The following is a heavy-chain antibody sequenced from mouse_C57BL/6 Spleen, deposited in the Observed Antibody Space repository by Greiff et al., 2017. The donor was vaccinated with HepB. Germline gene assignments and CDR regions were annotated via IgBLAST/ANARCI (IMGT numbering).Heavy chain of an antibody. CDR2: INPGSGGT. V-gene: IGHV1-54*01. CDR3: ARDDYWDWYFDV. D-gene: IGHD2-4*01. CDR1: GYAFTNYL. Sequence: VQLQQSGAELVRPGTSVKVSCKASGYAFTNYLIEWVKQRPGQGLEWIGVINPGSGGTNYNEKFKGKATLTADKSSSTAYMQLSSLTSEDSAVYFCARDDYWDWYFDVWGTGTTVTVSS. J-gene: IGHJ1*03.